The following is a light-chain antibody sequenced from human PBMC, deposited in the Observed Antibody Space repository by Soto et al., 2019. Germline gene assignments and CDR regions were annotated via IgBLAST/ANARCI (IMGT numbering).Light chain of an antibody. Sequence: DIQMTQSPSSLSASVGDRVTITCRASQTISTYLNWYQQKPGKAPRLLIYDASSLLSGVPSRFSGSGSGTDFTLTIGSLQPEDFSTYYCQQSDRNPFTFGQGTQVEI. CDR1: QTISTY. CDR3: QQSDRNPFT. V-gene: IGKV1-39*01. J-gene: IGKJ2*01. CDR2: DAS.